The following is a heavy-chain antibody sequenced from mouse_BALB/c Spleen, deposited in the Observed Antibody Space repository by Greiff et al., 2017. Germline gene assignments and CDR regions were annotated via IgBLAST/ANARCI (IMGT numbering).Heavy chain of an antibody. CDR2: IYPGSGST. V-gene: IGHV1S22*01. CDR1: GYTFTSYW. J-gene: IGHJ4*01. CDR3: TREGLRRPLLYAMDD. D-gene: IGHD2-2*01. Sequence: LQQPGSELVRPGASVKLSCKASGYTFTSYWMHWVKQRPGQGLEWIGNIYPGSGSTNYDEKFKSKATLTVDTSSSTAYMQLSSLTSEDSAVYYCTREGLRRPLLYAMDDWGQGTSVTVSS.